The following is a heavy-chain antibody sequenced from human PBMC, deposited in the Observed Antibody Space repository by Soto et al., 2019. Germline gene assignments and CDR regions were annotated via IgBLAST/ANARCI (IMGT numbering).Heavy chain of an antibody. J-gene: IGHJ6*02. V-gene: IGHV1-69*06. CDR3: ARGSGIAAATLSARLNYYYGRGG. CDR2: IIPIFGTA. D-gene: IGHD6-13*01. CDR1: GSTFSSYA. Sequence: SVKPSCKAPGSTFSSYAIRCVLQAPGQGLEWMGGIIPIFGTANYAQKFQGRVTITADKSTSTAYMELSSLRSEDTAVYYCARGSGIAAATLSARLNYYYGRGGGGQ.